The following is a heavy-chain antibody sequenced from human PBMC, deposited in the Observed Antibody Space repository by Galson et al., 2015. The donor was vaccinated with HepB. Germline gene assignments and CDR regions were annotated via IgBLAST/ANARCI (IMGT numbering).Heavy chain of an antibody. CDR1: GFTFSSYD. CDR2: IGTAGDT. V-gene: IGHV3-13*01. Sequence: SLRLSCAASGFTFSSYDMHWVRQATGKGLEWVSAIGTAGDTYYPGSVKGRFTISRENAKNSLYLQMNSLRAGDTAVYYCARGRIMITFGGVIGPDAFDIWGQGTMVTVSS. J-gene: IGHJ3*02. CDR3: ARGRIMITFGGVIGPDAFDI. D-gene: IGHD3-16*02.